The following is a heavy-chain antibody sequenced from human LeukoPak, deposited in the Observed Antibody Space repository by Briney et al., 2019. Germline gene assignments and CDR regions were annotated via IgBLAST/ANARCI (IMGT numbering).Heavy chain of an antibody. J-gene: IGHJ4*02. V-gene: IGHV4-39*07. CDR1: GGSISSSSYY. D-gene: IGHD3-3*01. Sequence: PSETLSLTCTVSGGSISSSSYYWGWIRQPPGKGLEWIGSIYYSGSTYYNPSLKSRVTISVDTSKNQFSLKLSSVTAADTAVYYCAREPHYDFWSGTTSFDYWGQGTLVTVSS. CDR2: IYYSGST. CDR3: AREPHYDFWSGTTSFDY.